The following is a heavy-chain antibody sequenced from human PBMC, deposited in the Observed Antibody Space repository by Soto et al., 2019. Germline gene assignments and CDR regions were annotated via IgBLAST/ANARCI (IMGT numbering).Heavy chain of an antibody. CDR3: ARLGGYYQSLDS. Sequence: PSETLSLTCTVSGGSITNYYWSWIRQSPGKGLEWIGCIYYTGTTRYNPSIKSRVTISVDSSKNQFSLNLRSVSAADTAVYYCARLGGYYQSLDSWGQGTLVTVSS. V-gene: IGHV4-59*08. CDR2: IYYTGTT. D-gene: IGHD3-22*01. CDR1: GGSITNYY. J-gene: IGHJ5*01.